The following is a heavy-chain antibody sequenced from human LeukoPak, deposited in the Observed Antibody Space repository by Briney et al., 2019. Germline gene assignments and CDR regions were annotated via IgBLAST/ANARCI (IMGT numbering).Heavy chain of an antibody. J-gene: IGHJ3*02. CDR1: GYTFTSYY. D-gene: IGHD6-13*01. CDR3: ATITYSSSWYFAFDI. Sequence: ASVKVSCKASGYTFTSYYMHWVRQAPGQGLEWMGIINPSGGSTSYAQKFQGRVTITRDTSASTAYMELSSLRSEDTAVYYCATITYSSSWYFAFDIWGQGTMVTVSS. V-gene: IGHV1-46*01. CDR2: INPSGGST.